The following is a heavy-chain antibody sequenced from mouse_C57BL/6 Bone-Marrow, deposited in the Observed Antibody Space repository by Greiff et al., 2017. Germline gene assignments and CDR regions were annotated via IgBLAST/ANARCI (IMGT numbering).Heavy chain of an antibody. Sequence: QVQLQQPGAELVRPGSSVKLSCKASGYTFTSYWMDWVKQRPGQGLEWIGNIYPSDSETHYNQKFKDKATLTVAKSSSTAYMQLSSLTSEDSAVYYCSRAGTTVVAQYYYAMDYWGQGTSVTVSS. J-gene: IGHJ4*01. D-gene: IGHD1-1*01. V-gene: IGHV1-61*01. CDR2: IYPSDSET. CDR1: GYTFTSYW. CDR3: SRAGTTVVAQYYYAMDY.